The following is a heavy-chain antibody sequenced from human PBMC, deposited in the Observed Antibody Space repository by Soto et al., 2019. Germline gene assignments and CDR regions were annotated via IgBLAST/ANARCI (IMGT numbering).Heavy chain of an antibody. Sequence: SHTLSLTFAISGYSVSSNTASWNLVRQSPSRGLEWLGRTYSRSKWYNDYAVSVKSRIIINPDTSKNQFSLQLNSVTPEDTAVYYCAKGDNLGPKTGYAFDPWGQGILVTVSS. J-gene: IGHJ5*02. V-gene: IGHV6-1*01. CDR2: TYSRSKWYN. CDR1: GYSVSSNTAS. CDR3: AKGDNLGPKTGYAFDP. D-gene: IGHD5-12*01.